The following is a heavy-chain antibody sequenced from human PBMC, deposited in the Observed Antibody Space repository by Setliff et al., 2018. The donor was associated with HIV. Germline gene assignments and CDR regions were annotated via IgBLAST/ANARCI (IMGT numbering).Heavy chain of an antibody. CDR3: TRVDYDFWSGPMTRYYFDY. V-gene: IGHV3-49*04. D-gene: IGHD3-3*01. CDR2: IRSHAYAATT. J-gene: IGHJ4*02. CDR1: GFTFGGYA. Sequence: GGSLRLSCTGSGFTFGGYAMSWVRQAPGKGLEWVGFIRSHAYAATTQYAASVRGRFTISRDDSKSIAYLQMNSLKTEDTAVYYCTRVDYDFWSGPMTRYYFDYWGQGTLVTVSS.